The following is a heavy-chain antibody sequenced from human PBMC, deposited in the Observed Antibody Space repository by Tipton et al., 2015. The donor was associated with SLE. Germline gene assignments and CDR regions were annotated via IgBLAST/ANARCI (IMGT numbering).Heavy chain of an antibody. Sequence: TLSLTCTVSGGAISTFYWSWIRQSAGKGLEWIGRIYSSGRTNYNPSLKSRVTMSVDTSRKQFSLKLTSVTAADTAVYYCARVGYSSGSYYFDYWGQGTLVTVSS. J-gene: IGHJ4*02. CDR1: GGAISTFY. CDR2: IYSSGRT. CDR3: ARVGYSSGSYYFDY. D-gene: IGHD6-19*01. V-gene: IGHV4-4*07.